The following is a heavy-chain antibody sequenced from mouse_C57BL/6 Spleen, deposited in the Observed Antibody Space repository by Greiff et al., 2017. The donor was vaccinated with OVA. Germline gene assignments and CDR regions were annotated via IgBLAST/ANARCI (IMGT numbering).Heavy chain of an antibody. CDR2: INPSNGGT. CDR1: GYTFTSYW. D-gene: IGHD1-1*01. J-gene: IGHJ4*01. Sequence: QVQLQQPGTELVKPGASVKLSCKASGYTFTSYWMHWVKQRPGQGLEWIGNINPSNGGTNYNEKLKSKATLTVAKSSSTAYMQLSSLTSEDSAVYYCARITTVVGAMDYWGQGTSVTVSS. CDR3: ARITTVVGAMDY. V-gene: IGHV1-53*01.